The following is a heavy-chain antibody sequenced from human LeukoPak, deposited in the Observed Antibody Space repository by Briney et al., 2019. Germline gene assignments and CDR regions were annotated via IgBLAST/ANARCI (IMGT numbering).Heavy chain of an antibody. J-gene: IGHJ4*02. D-gene: IGHD2-15*01. Sequence: SETLSLTCTVSGGSISSYYWSWIRQPPGKGLEWIGYIYYSGSTYYNPSLKSRVTISVDTSKNQFSLKLSSVTAADTAVYYCARRPTPGARFDYWGQGTLVTVSS. CDR2: IYYSGST. V-gene: IGHV4-59*08. CDR3: ARRPTPGARFDY. CDR1: GGSISSYY.